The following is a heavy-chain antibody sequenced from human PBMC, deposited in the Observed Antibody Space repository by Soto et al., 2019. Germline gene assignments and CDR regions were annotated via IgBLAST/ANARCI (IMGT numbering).Heavy chain of an antibody. D-gene: IGHD6-13*01. Sequence: SETLSLTCAVYGGSFSGYYWSWIRQPPGKGLEWIGEINHSGSTNYNPSLKSRVTISVDTSKNQFSLKLSSVTAPDTAVYYCGRGGYSSSWLGYWGQGTLVTVSS. CDR3: GRGGYSSSWLGY. J-gene: IGHJ4*02. CDR1: GGSFSGYY. CDR2: INHSGST. V-gene: IGHV4-34*01.